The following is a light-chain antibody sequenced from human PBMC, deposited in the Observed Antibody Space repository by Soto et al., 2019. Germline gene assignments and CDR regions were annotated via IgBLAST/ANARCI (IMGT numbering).Light chain of an antibody. Sequence: QSVLTQPASVSGSPGQSITISCTGTISDVGGYNYVSWYQQHPGKAPKLMIYEVSNRPSGVSHRFSGSKSGNTASLTISGLQAEDEADYYCSSYTSRSTLSWVFGGGTKVTVL. CDR1: ISDVGGYNY. CDR3: SSYTSRSTLSWV. J-gene: IGLJ3*02. CDR2: EVS. V-gene: IGLV2-14*01.